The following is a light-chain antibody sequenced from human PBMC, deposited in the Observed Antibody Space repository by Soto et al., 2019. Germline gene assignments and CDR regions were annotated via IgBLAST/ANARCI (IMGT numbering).Light chain of an antibody. CDR2: WAS. CDR1: QSVLYSSNNKNY. V-gene: IGKV4-1*01. Sequence: DIVMTQSPDSLAVSLGERATINCKSSQSVLYSSNNKNYLAWYQQKPGQPPKALIYWASTRESGVPDRFSGSGSGTDFTLTISSLQAEDVAVYYCQQYYTTPWTFA. CDR3: QQYYTTPWT. J-gene: IGKJ1*01.